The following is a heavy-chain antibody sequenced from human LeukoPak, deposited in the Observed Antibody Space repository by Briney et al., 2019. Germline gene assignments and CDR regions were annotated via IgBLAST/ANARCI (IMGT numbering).Heavy chain of an antibody. CDR3: ARPAPESYSVTTCWGT. CDR2: IYYTGTT. D-gene: IGHD2-2*01. Sequence: PSETLSLTCTVSGGSVSTTAHYWGWIRQPPGKGVDWIGRIYYTGTTSYNPPLQSRLTISVDSSKNQFSLRLRSVTASDTAVYYCARPAPESYSVTTCWGTWGQGTLVTVSS. J-gene: IGHJ5*02. V-gene: IGHV4-39*01. CDR1: GGSVSTTAHY.